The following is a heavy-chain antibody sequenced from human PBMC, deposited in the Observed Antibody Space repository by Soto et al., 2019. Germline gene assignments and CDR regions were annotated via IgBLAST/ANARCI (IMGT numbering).Heavy chain of an antibody. V-gene: IGHV3-74*01. D-gene: IGHD2-2*01. CDR2: INADGTST. J-gene: IGHJ4*02. CDR3: VKVLARGVGVPRFYFDS. Sequence: GGSLRLSCAASGFTFSNSWMHWVRQVSGKGLEWVSRINADGTSTSYADSWKGRFTISRDNAKNTLYLHVNSLRAEDTAVYYCVKVLARGVGVPRFYFDSWGRGTLVTVSS. CDR1: GFTFSNSW.